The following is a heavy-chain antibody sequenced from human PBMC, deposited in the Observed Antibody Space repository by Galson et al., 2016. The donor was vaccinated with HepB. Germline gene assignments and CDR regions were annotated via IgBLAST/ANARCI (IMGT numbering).Heavy chain of an antibody. CDR2: IYRRGST. J-gene: IGHJ6*02. Sequence: SLRLSCAASGFAVSSNYMSWVRQAPGQGLEWVSVIYRRGSTYYADSVQGRFTISRHNSNNTLYLQMNSLGAEDTAVYYCATSNTVGVWGQGTTVTVSS. D-gene: IGHD2/OR15-2a*01. CDR3: ATSNTVGV. V-gene: IGHV3-53*04. CDR1: GFAVSSNY.